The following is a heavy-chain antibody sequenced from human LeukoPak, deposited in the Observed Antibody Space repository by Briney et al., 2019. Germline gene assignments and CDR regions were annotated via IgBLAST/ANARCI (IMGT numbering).Heavy chain of an antibody. J-gene: IGHJ4*02. Sequence: PSETLSLTCAVYGGSFSGYYWSWIRQPPGKGLEWTGEINHSGSTNYNPSLKSRVTISVDTSKNQFSLKLSSVTAADTAVYYCARGQWLAGYFDYWGQGTLVTVSS. CDR3: ARGQWLAGYFDY. CDR1: GGSFSGYY. CDR2: INHSGST. V-gene: IGHV4-34*01. D-gene: IGHD6-19*01.